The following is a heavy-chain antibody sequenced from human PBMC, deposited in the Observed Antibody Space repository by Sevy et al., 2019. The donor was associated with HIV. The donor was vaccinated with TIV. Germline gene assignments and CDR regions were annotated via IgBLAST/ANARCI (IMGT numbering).Heavy chain of an antibody. CDR3: ARKQFVLPFDY. J-gene: IGHJ4*02. V-gene: IGHV3-30*04. CDR1: GFTFSDYA. D-gene: IGHD6-6*01. CDR2: ISYHGRNQ. Sequence: GGSLRLSCAASGFTFSDYAIHRVRQAPCKGLEWLAVISYHGRNQFYADSVRGRFTISRDDSKNTVYLQMNSLRPDDTAVYYCARKQFVLPFDYWGQGTLVTVSS.